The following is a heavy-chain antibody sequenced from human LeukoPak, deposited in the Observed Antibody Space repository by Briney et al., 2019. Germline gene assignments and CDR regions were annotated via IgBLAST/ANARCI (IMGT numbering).Heavy chain of an antibody. CDR2: ISDRGSYI. D-gene: IGHD2-2*01. J-gene: IGHJ4*02. CDR3: ANHLACGSTSCPSFDD. V-gene: IGHV3-21*01. Sequence: GESLRLSCTASGFTFNTYSMNWVRQAPGKGLEWVASISDRGSYIYYTDSAKGRFTITRDNAKNSLYLQMNSLRADDTAVYYCANHLACGSTSCPSFDDWGQGTLVTVSS. CDR1: GFTFNTYS.